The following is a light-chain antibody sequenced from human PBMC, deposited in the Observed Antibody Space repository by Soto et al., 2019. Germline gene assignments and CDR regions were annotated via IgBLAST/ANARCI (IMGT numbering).Light chain of an antibody. J-gene: IGKJ1*01. CDR3: HQRQSWPRT. CDR2: AAS. V-gene: IGKV1-27*01. Sequence: DIQMTQSPSSLSESVGDRVTITCRASQGIGKGLAWYQQKPGKVPTVLIYAASTLQSGVPSRFSASGSGTDFTLTISDVQPEDFALYYCHQRQSWPRTFGQGTKVDI. CDR1: QGIGKG.